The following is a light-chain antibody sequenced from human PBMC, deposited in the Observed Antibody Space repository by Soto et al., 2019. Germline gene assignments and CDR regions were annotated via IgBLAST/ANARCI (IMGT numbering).Light chain of an antibody. V-gene: IGKV3-20*01. CDR3: QQYASSPGT. J-gene: IGKJ1*01. CDR2: DAS. Sequence: SVVAHSPGTLALSPGERGARSCRASQSGNNNFAWSQQTPGQGHRLLIYDASSRATGIPDRFSGSGSGPDFTLTISRLAPEDFAVYYCQQYASSPGTFGQGTKVDIK. CDR1: QSGNNN.